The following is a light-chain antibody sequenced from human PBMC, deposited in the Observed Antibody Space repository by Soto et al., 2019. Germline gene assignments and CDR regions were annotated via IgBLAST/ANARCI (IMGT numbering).Light chain of an antibody. V-gene: IGKV1-27*01. Sequence: DIQMTQSPSSLSASVGDRVTITCRASQGISNSLAWYQQKPGKVPKLLIYAASTLLSGVPSRFSGSGSGTDFTLTISSLQPEDVATYYCQKYNSASRTFGPGTKVDIK. J-gene: IGKJ3*01. CDR2: AAS. CDR1: QGISNS. CDR3: QKYNSASRT.